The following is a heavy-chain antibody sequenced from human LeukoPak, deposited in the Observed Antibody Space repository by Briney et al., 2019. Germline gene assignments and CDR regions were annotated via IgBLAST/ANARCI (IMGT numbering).Heavy chain of an antibody. V-gene: IGHV4-61*02. Sequence: SQTLSLTCTVSGGSIYSGSHYWSWIRQPAGKGLEWIGRIYVGGRTNYNPSLQSRVTISIDTSKSQFSLKLSSVTAADTAVYYCARVYIAAARRHYYYYMDVWGKGTTVTVSS. CDR1: GGSIYSGSHY. CDR3: ARVYIAAARRHYYYYMDV. CDR2: IYVGGRT. D-gene: IGHD6-13*01. J-gene: IGHJ6*03.